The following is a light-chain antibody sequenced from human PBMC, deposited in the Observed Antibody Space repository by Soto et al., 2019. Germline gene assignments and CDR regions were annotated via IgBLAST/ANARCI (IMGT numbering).Light chain of an antibody. CDR2: GAS. Sequence: DIKLTQSPSSLSASLGDRVTITCRASLRISKYLNWYQQKPGIAPKLLIYGASTLQSGVTSRFSGSGSGTDFTLTITNLQPEDSATYFCQQSHSTPLTFGGGTKLEI. CDR1: LRISKY. J-gene: IGKJ4*01. CDR3: QQSHSTPLT. V-gene: IGKV1-39*01.